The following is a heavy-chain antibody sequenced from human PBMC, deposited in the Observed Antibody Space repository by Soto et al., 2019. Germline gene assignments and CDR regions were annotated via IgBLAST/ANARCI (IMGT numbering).Heavy chain of an antibody. CDR2: ISADNVNT. CDR3: ASGTDLISPTYYYYYGMDV. J-gene: IGHJ6*02. V-gene: IGHV1-18*04. CDR1: GYTFTSHD. D-gene: IGHD1-1*01. Sequence: ASVKVSCKASGYTFTSHDISWVRQAPGQGLEWMGWISADNVNTNYAQKFQGRVTMTTDTSTRTAFMELMSLRSDDTAVYYCASGTDLISPTYYYYYGMDVWGQGTTVTVS.